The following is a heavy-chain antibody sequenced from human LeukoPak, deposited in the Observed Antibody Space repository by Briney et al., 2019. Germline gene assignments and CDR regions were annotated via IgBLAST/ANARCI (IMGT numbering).Heavy chain of an antibody. CDR3: ARHGSYYGDYRYYYYMDV. V-gene: IGHV5-51*01. D-gene: IGHD4-17*01. J-gene: IGHJ6*03. CDR1: GYSFTSYW. Sequence: GESLKISCKGSGYSFTSYWIGWVRQMPGKGLEWMGIIYPGDSDTRYSPSSQGQVTISADKSISTAYLQWSSLKASDTAMYYCARHGSYYGDYRYYYYMDVWGKGTTVTVSS. CDR2: IYPGDSDT.